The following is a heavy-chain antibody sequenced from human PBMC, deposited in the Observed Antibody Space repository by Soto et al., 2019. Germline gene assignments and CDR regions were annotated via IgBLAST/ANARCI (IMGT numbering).Heavy chain of an antibody. CDR3: ARVIAAAGSFFDY. V-gene: IGHV4-34*01. D-gene: IGHD6-13*01. J-gene: IGHJ4*02. Sequence: KPSETLSLTCAVYGGSFSGYYWSWIRQPPGKGLEWIGEINHSGSTNYNPSLKSRVTISVDTSKNQFSLKLSSVTAADTAVYYCARVIAAAGSFFDYWGQGTLVTVSS. CDR2: INHSGST. CDR1: GGSFSGYY.